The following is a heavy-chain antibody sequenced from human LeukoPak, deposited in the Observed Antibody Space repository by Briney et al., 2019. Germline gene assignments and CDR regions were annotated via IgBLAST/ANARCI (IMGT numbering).Heavy chain of an antibody. J-gene: IGHJ5*02. D-gene: IGHD6-19*01. Sequence: SQTLSLTCAISGDSVSNSGASWNWIRQSPSRGLEWLGRTYYRTRWYFDYAVSVRSPATINPDTSKNQFSLQLDSVTPEDTAVYYCARGGAGWYVSVFDPWGQGTLVTVSS. CDR2: TYYRTRWYF. V-gene: IGHV6-1*01. CDR1: GDSVSNSGAS. CDR3: ARGGAGWYVSVFDP.